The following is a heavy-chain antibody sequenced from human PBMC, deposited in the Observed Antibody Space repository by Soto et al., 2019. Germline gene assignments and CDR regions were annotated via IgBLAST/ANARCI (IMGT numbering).Heavy chain of an antibody. Sequence: TWSVAWGYIVSVGYYWSWIRQHPGKGLEWIGYIYYSGSTYYNPSLKSRVTISVDTSKNQFSLKLSSVTAADTAVYYCAREPGVWGQGTLVTVSS. V-gene: IGHV4-31*02. CDR1: WGYIVSVGYY. J-gene: IGHJ4*02. D-gene: IGHD3-10*01. CDR2: IYYSGST. CDR3: AREPGV.